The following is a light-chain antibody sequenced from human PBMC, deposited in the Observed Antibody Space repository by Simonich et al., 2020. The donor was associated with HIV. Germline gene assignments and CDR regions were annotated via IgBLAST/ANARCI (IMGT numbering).Light chain of an antibody. CDR2: DAS. Sequence: EIVLTQSPGTLSLSPGERATLSCRASQSVSSSYVAWYQQKPGLAPRLLIYDASSRATGVPDRFSGSGSGTDFTLTISRLEPEDFAVYYCQQYGSSPNTFGQGTKVEIK. J-gene: IGKJ1*01. CDR1: QSVSSSY. V-gene: IGKV3D-20*01. CDR3: QQYGSSPNT.